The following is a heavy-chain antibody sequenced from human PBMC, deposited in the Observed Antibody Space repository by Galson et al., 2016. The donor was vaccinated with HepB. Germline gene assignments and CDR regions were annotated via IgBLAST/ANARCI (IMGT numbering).Heavy chain of an antibody. CDR1: GFTVSSTY. Sequence: SLRLSCAASGFTVSSTYMTWVRQAPGKGLEWVSLISYGGTTYYAESVKGRFTISRDNSNNILYLQLDSLRAEDTAVYYCVGAPALPAPSPWGQGTLVTVSS. D-gene: IGHD2-2*02. CDR2: ISYGGTT. CDR3: VGAPALPAPSP. J-gene: IGHJ5*02. V-gene: IGHV3-53*01.